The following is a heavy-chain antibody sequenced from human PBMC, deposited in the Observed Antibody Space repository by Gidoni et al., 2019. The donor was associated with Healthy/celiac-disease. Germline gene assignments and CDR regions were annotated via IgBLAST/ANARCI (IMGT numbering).Heavy chain of an antibody. Sequence: QVQLVESGGGVVQPGRSLRLSCAASGFTFRSYGMHWVRQAPGKGLEWVAVIWYDGSNKYYADSVKGRFTISRDNSKNTLYLQMNSLRAEDTAVYYCARETGDRGGFDYWGQGTLVTVSS. CDR3: ARETGDRGGFDY. CDR1: GFTFRSYG. V-gene: IGHV3-33*01. D-gene: IGHD7-27*01. CDR2: IWYDGSNK. J-gene: IGHJ4*02.